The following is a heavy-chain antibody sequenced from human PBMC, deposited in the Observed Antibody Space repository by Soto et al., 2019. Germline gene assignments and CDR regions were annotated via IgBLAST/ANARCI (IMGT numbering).Heavy chain of an antibody. CDR1: GGTFSSYT. CDR3: ARGMEMVRGGLNRDWFDP. V-gene: IGHV1-69*02. J-gene: IGHJ5*02. Sequence: QVQLVQSGAEVKKPGSSVKVSCKASGGTFSSYTISWVRQAPGQGLEWMGRIIPILGIANNAQKFQGRVTITADKSTRKAYMELSSVRSEDTAVYYCARGMEMVRGGLNRDWFDPWGQGTLGTVSS. CDR2: IIPILGIA. D-gene: IGHD3-10*01.